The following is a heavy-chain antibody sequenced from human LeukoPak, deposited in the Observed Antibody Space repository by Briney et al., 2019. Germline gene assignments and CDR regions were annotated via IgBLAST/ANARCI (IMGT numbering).Heavy chain of an antibody. CDR2: INHSGST. D-gene: IGHD2-2*01. CDR3: ARGRQYCSSTSCYRHLYYFDY. CDR1: GRSFSGYY. Sequence: PSETLSLTCAVYGRSFSGYYWSWIRQPPGKGLEWIGEINHSGSTNYNPSLKSRVTISVDKPKDQFSLKLSSVTAADTAVYYCARGRQYCSSTSCYRHLYYFDYWGEGTLVSVSS. J-gene: IGHJ4*02. V-gene: IGHV4-34*01.